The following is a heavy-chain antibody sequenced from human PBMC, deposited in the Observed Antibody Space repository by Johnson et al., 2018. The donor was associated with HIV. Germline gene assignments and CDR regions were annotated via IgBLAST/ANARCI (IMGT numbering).Heavy chain of an antibody. J-gene: IGHJ3*02. CDR1: GFTFSSYA. Sequence: QVQLVESGGGVVQPGRSLRLSCAASGFTFSSYAMHWVRQAPGKGLEWVAVISYDGSNKYYADSVKGRFTISRDISKNMLYLQMHSLRGDDTAVYYCAREGAWEVRPGAFDIWGQGTMVTVSS. CDR2: ISYDGSNK. V-gene: IGHV3-30-3*01. D-gene: IGHD1-26*01. CDR3: AREGAWEVRPGAFDI.